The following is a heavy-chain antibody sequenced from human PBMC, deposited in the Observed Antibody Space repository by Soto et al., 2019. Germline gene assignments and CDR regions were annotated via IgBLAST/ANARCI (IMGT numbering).Heavy chain of an antibody. CDR2: LYWDDDK. CDR1: GFSLSTSGVG. J-gene: IGHJ4*02. CDR3: SHRGHYSSKWNSGYFDY. D-gene: IGHD1-1*01. V-gene: IGHV2-5*02. Sequence: QITLKESGPKLVTPTQTLTLTCTFSGFSLSTSGVGVGWIRQPPGKALEWLVFLYWDDDKRYSPSLSSRLTLTQDTSKNQVVLTMTNMDPVDTGTYYCSHRGHYSSKWNSGYFDYWGQGTLGTVSS.